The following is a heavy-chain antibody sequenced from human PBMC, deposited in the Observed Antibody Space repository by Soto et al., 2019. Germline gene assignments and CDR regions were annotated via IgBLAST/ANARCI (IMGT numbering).Heavy chain of an antibody. Sequence: SVKVSCKASGGTFSSYAISWVRQAPGQGLEWMGGIIPIFGTANYAQKFQGRVTITADESTSTAYMELSSLRSEDTAVYYCARAQEAGDGYWGYFDYWGQGTLVTVSS. CDR3: ARAQEAGDGYWGYFDY. CDR2: IIPIFGTA. D-gene: IGHD2-21*01. CDR1: GGTFSSYA. J-gene: IGHJ4*02. V-gene: IGHV1-69*13.